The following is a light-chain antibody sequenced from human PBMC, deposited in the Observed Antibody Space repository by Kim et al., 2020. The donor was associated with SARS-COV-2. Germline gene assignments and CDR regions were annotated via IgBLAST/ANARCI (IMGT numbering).Light chain of an antibody. J-gene: IGLJ1*01. CDR3: QSAVSTGTSTPYV. CDR2: KDT. Sequence: SYELTQPPSLSVSPGQTARITCSGDALPKQYAYWYQQKPGQAPVLVIYKDTERPSGIPERFSGSSSGTTVTLTISGVQAEDEADYYCQSAVSTGTSTPYVFGTGTKVTVL. V-gene: IGLV3-25*03. CDR1: ALPKQY.